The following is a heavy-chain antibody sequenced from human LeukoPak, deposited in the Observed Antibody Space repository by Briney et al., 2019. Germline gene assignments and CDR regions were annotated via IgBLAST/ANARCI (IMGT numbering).Heavy chain of an antibody. D-gene: IGHD6-13*01. V-gene: IGHV4-39*01. J-gene: IGHJ4*02. Sequence: SGTLSLTCTVSGGSITSSSHFWAWIRQPPGKGLEWIASIHYTGSTFYSPSLQSRVTISVDTSKNQFSLNLRSVTATDTAVYYCAREEASAGDYWGQGTLVTVSS. CDR3: AREEASAGDY. CDR2: IHYTGST. CDR1: GGSITSSSHF.